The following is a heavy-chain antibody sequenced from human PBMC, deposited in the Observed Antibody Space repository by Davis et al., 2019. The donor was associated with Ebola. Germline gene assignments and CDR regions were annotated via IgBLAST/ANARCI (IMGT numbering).Heavy chain of an antibody. D-gene: IGHD6-19*01. CDR3: ARDKRKWLVTDGMDV. J-gene: IGHJ6*04. V-gene: IGHV3-30*03. CDR1: GFIFSSYV. Sequence: GGSLRLSCAASGFIFSSYVMSWVRQAPGKGLEWVAGISYDGSNKYYGDSVKGRFTISRDNSKNTLTLQMDSLKAEDTAVYYCARDKRKWLVTDGMDVWGKGTTVTVSS. CDR2: ISYDGSNK.